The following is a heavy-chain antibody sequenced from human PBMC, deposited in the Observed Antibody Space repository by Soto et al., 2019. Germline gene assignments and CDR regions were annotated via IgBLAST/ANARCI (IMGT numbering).Heavy chain of an antibody. CDR3: WKMGWKADPPWGDF. CDR1: GFTFGNFV. V-gene: IGHV3-23*01. Sequence: VQLLDSGGDLVQPGGSLRLSCAASGFTFGNFVMSWVRQAPGKGLEWVSSISGSGDIIFYADSVKGRFTISRDNSQNKLKLQMTSEIAEDTALKSCWKMGWKADPPWGDFWGEGIPVTISS. J-gene: IGHJ6*04. D-gene: IGHD1-1*01. CDR2: ISGSGDII.